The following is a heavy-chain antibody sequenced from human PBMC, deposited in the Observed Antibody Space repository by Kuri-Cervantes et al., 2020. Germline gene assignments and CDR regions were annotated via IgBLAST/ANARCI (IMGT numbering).Heavy chain of an antibody. J-gene: IGHJ4*02. V-gene: IGHV4-59*01. CDR2: IYYSGST. CDR1: GGSISSYY. CDR3: ARQIKATSLWFGELGRGDYFDY. D-gene: IGHD3-10*01. Sequence: SETLSLTCTVSGGSISSYYWSWIRQPPGKGLEWIGYIYYSGSTNYNPSLKSRVTISVDTSKNQFSLKLSSVTAADTAVYYCARQIKATSLWFGELGRGDYFDYWGQGTLVTVSS.